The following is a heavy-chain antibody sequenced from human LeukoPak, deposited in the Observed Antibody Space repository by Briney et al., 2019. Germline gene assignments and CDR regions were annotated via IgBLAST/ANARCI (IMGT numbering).Heavy chain of an antibody. CDR3: ATETPDTSGSKLDY. D-gene: IGHD3-22*01. V-gene: IGHV3-30*02. J-gene: IGHJ4*02. CDR1: GFIFSNYA. Sequence: GGSLRLSCAASGFIFSNYAMHWVRQAAGKGLEWVAYIRYDGSRKYYADSVNGRFTISRDDSKNTLYLQVHSLRGEDTAVYYCATETPDTSGSKLDYWGQGTLVTVSS. CDR2: IRYDGSRK.